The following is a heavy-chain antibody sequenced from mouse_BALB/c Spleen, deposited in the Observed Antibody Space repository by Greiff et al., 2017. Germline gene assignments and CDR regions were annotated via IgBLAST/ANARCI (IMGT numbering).Heavy chain of an antibody. J-gene: IGHJ4*01. CDR3: ARSPYDSSMDY. D-gene: IGHD2-4*01. CDR2: INPYNGAT. V-gene: IGHV1-31*01. CDR1: GYSFTGYY. Sequence: VQLQQSGPELVKPGASVKISCKASGYSFTGYYMHWVKQSHVKSLEWIGRINPYNGATSYNQNFKDKASLTVDKSSSTAYMELHSLTSEDSAVYYCARSPYDSSMDYWGQGTSVTVSS.